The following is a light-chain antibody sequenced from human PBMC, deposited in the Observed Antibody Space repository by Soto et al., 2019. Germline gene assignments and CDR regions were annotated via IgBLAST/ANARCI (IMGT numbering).Light chain of an antibody. J-gene: IGKJ2*01. CDR2: AAS. V-gene: IGKV1-39*01. Sequence: DIQMTQSPSSLSASVGDRITITCRASQSISSYLKWYQQKPGKAPKLLIYAASGLQSGVPSRFSGSGSGTDFTLTISSLLPEDFATYYCQKSYSTPPLFGQGTKLEIK. CDR3: QKSYSTPPL. CDR1: QSISSY.